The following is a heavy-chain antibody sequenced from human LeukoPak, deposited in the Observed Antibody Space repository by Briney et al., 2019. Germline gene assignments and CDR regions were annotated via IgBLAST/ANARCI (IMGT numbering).Heavy chain of an antibody. Sequence: PGGSLRLSCAASGFTFSSYSMNWVRKAPGKGLEWVSSISSSSSYIYYADSVKGRFTISRDNAKNSLYLQMNSLRAEDTAVYYCARADCGGDCYLDYWGQGTLVTVSS. J-gene: IGHJ4*02. CDR2: ISSSSSYI. CDR1: GFTFSSYS. CDR3: ARADCGGDCYLDY. V-gene: IGHV3-21*01. D-gene: IGHD2-21*02.